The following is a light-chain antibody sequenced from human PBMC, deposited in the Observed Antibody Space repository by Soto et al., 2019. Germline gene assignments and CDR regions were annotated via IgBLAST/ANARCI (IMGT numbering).Light chain of an antibody. CDR3: QQYNNWPYT. CDR2: GAS. J-gene: IGKJ2*01. Sequence: EIVMTQSPATLSVSPGDRATLSCRASQSVRSYLAWYQQKRGQSPRRLISGASTRATGFPARFSGSGSGTEFTRTISNLQSEDFAVYYCQQYNNWPYTFGQGTKLEIK. V-gene: IGKV3-15*01. CDR1: QSVRSY.